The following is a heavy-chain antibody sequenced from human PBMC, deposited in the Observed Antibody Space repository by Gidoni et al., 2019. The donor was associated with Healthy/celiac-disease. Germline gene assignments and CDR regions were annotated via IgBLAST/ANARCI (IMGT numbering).Heavy chain of an antibody. Sequence: QGQLQQSGPGLVKPSPTLSLTCAISGASVSSNSAAWNWIRQSPSSGLEWLGRTYYRSKLYNDYAGSVKSRITINPDTAKNQFSLQLNSVTPEDTAVYYCARVRLKVAGEYYYYGMDVWGQGTTVTVSS. CDR1: GASVSSNSAA. CDR3: ARVRLKVAGEYYYYGMDV. D-gene: IGHD6-19*01. CDR2: TYYRSKLYN. V-gene: IGHV6-1*01. J-gene: IGHJ6*02.